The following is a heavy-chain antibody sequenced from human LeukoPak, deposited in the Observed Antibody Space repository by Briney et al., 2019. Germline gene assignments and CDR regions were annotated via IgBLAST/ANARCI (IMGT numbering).Heavy chain of an antibody. CDR2: ISGDNDDT. D-gene: IGHD2-2*01. CDR1: GYTFTTYG. V-gene: IGHV1-18*01. J-gene: IGHJ2*01. Sequence: ASVKVSCKASGYTFTTYGVSWMRQAPGQGLEWMGWISGDNDDTNYAQNLQGRVTMTTDTSTSTAYMELRSLRSDDTAVHFCARAYCSSARCPTAKYWYFDLWGRGTLVIVSS. CDR3: ARAYCSSARCPTAKYWYFDL.